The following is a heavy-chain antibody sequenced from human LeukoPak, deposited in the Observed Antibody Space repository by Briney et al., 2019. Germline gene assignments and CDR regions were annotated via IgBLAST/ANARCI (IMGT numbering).Heavy chain of an antibody. CDR2: ISTYNGNI. J-gene: IGHJ4*02. D-gene: IGHD6-19*01. CDR1: GYTFTNYG. V-gene: IGHV1-18*01. Sequence: GASVKVSCKASGYTFTNYGISWVRQAPGQGLEWMGWISTYNGNINYAQKLQGRVTMTTDTSTSTAYMELWSLRSDDTAVYYCARDLRSSGWYYFDYWGQGTLVTVSS. CDR3: ARDLRSSGWYYFDY.